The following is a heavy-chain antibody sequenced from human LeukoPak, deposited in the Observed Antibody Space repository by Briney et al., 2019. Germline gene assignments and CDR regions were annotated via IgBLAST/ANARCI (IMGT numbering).Heavy chain of an antibody. D-gene: IGHD2-21*02. CDR2: IHPEGNEK. V-gene: IGHV3-7*04. CDR1: GFTFSTYW. CDR3: ARGDDFSGDY. J-gene: IGHJ4*02. Sequence: GGSLRLSCTASGFTFSTYWMSWVRQTPSEGREWVANIHPEGNEKYHVDSVKGRFTISRDNAKNSLYLQMNSLRVEDTAVYYCARGDDFSGDYWGQGTLVTVSS.